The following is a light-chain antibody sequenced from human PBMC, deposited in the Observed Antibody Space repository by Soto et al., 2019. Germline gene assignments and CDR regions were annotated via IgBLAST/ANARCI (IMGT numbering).Light chain of an antibody. V-gene: IGKV1-5*01. Sequence: DIQMTQSPATLSASLGDRVTITCRASQTINRWLAWYQQKPRKAPKLLIYDGSTLQSGVPSRFRRSGSGTEFTLTSSSLLPDDVATYYYQEYNARWYTFGQGNK. J-gene: IGKJ2*01. CDR3: QEYNARWYT. CDR2: DGS. CDR1: QTINRW.